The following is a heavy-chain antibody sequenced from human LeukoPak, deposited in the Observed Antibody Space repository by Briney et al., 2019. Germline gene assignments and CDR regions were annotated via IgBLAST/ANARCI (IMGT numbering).Heavy chain of an antibody. CDR1: GVTFSSYS. Sequence: GGSLRLSCAASGVTFSSYSMNWVRQAPGKGLEWVSYISSSSGTTYYADSVKGRFTISRDNAKNSLYLQMNRLRAEDTAVYFCAVSFDFWGQGTLVTVSS. CDR3: AVSFDF. CDR2: ISSSSGTT. J-gene: IGHJ4*02. D-gene: IGHD5/OR15-5a*01. V-gene: IGHV3-48*01.